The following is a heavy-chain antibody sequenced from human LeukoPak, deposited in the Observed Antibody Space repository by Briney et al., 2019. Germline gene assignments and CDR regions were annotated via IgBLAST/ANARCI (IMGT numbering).Heavy chain of an antibody. CDR1: GFTFSSYA. CDR3: AKDSSGYYWSAFDY. D-gene: IGHD3-22*01. V-gene: IGHV3-23*01. J-gene: IGHJ4*02. Sequence: GGSLRLSCAASGFTFSSYAMSWVRQAPGKGLEWVSDISGSGGSTYYADSVKGRFTISRDNSKNTLYLQMNSLRAEDTAVYYCAKDSSGYYWSAFDYWGQGTLVTVSS. CDR2: ISGSGGST.